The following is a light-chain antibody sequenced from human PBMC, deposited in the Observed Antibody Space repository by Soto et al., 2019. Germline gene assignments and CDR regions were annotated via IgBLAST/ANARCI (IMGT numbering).Light chain of an antibody. CDR1: SSDVGGYNF. Sequence: QSALTQPASVFGSPGQSITFSCTGTSSDVGGYNFVSWYQQHPGKAPKLMIYEVSSRPSGVSNRFSSSKSGNTASLTISGLQPEDEADYYCSSYTTSTTVVFGTGTNSTVL. CDR3: SSYTTSTTVV. CDR2: EVS. J-gene: IGLJ1*01. V-gene: IGLV2-14*03.